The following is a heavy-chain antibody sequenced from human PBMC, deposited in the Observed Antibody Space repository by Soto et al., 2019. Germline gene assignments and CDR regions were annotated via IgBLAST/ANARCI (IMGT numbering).Heavy chain of an antibody. CDR3: ARARSRYYYASSPSAWFDP. J-gene: IGHJ5*02. V-gene: IGHV4-59*01. CDR1: GGSISSYY. D-gene: IGHD3-22*01. CDR2: IYYSGST. Sequence: PSETLSLTCTVSGGSISSYYWSWIRQPPGKGLEWIGYIYYSGSTNYNPSLKSRVTISVDTSKNQFSLKLSSVTAADTAVYYCARARSRYYYASSPSAWFDPWRQGTLVTVSS.